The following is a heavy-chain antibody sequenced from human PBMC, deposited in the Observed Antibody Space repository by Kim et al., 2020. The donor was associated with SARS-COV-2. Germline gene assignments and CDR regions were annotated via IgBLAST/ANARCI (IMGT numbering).Heavy chain of an antibody. CDR3: ARENVTTAIYYYYYYGMDV. Sequence: SVKVSCKASGGTFSSYAISWVRQAPGQGLEWMGGIIPIFGTANYAQKFQGRVTITADESTSTAYMELSSLRSEDTAVYYCARENVTTAIYYYYYYGMDVWGQGTTVTVSS. CDR2: IIPIFGTA. J-gene: IGHJ6*02. CDR1: GGTFSSYA. V-gene: IGHV1-69*13. D-gene: IGHD4-17*01.